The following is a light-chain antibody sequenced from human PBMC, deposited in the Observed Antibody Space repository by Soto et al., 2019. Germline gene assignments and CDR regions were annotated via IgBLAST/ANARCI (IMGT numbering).Light chain of an antibody. Sequence: QSALTQPASVSGSPGQSITISCTGTSSDVGSYNLVSWYQQHPGKAPKLMIYEGSKRPSGVSNRFSGSKSGNTASLTISGLQAEYEGDYYCCSYAGSSTVVFGGGTKLTVL. V-gene: IGLV2-23*01. J-gene: IGLJ2*01. CDR1: SSDVGSYNL. CDR3: CSYAGSSTVV. CDR2: EGS.